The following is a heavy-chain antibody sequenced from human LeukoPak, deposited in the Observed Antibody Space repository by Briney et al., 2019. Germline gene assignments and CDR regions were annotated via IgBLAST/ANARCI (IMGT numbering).Heavy chain of an antibody. CDR1: GFTFSVYS. V-gene: IGHV3-21*01. CDR2: ITTSSSDM. J-gene: IGHJ2*01. CDR3: ARAAYSSTWYSRYFDL. D-gene: IGHD6-13*01. Sequence: GGSLRLSCAASGFTFSVYSMNWVRQAPGKGLEWVSSITTSSSDMYYADSVKGRFTISRDNAKNSLFLQMNSLRAEDTAVYYCARAAYSSTWYSRYFDLWGRGTLVTVSS.